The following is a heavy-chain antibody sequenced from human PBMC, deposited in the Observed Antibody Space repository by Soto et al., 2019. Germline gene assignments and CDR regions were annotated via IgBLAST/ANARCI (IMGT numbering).Heavy chain of an antibody. CDR2: VSHDGRNT. V-gene: IGHV3-30*18. D-gene: IGHD6-19*01. CDR1: GFTFSDYA. J-gene: IGHJ4*02. CDR3: AKGGRQWLVTSDFNY. Sequence: VQLVESGGGVVQPGRSLRLSCAASGFTFSDYAMHWVRQAPGKGLGWVAVVSHDGRNTHYADSVKGRFTISRDSSKNTVSLEMTSLRAEDTAAYYCAKGGRQWLVTSDFNYWGQGALVTVSS.